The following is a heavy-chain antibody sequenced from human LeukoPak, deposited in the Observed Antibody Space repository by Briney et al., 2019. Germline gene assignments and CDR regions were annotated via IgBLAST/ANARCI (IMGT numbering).Heavy chain of an antibody. D-gene: IGHD6-13*01. CDR1: GGSITSGDYY. J-gene: IGHJ5*02. CDR2: IHYSGST. CDR3: ARGTYTSSGGFDP. Sequence: PSETLSLTCTVSGGSITSGDYYWSWIRQPPGKGLEWIGHIHYSGSTYYNPSLKNRVTISVDTSKSHFSLKLNSVTAADTAVYFCARGTYTSSGGFDPWGQGTLVTVSS. V-gene: IGHV4-30-4*08.